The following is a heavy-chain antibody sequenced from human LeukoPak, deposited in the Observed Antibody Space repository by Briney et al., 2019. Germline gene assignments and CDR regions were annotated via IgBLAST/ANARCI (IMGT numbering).Heavy chain of an antibody. J-gene: IGHJ4*02. CDR2: ISGSGGST. CDR3: AKSYYYDSSGLFDY. V-gene: IGHV3-23*01. Sequence: GGSLRLSCAASGFTFSSYAMSWVRQAPGKGLEWVSAISGSGGSTYYADSVKGRFTISRDNSKNTLYLQMNSLRAEDAAVYYCAKSYYYDSSGLFDYWGQGTLVTVSS. D-gene: IGHD3-22*01. CDR1: GFTFSSYA.